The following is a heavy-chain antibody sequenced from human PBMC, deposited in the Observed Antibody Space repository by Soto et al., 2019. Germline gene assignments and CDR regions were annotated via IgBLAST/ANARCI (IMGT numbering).Heavy chain of an antibody. J-gene: IGHJ6*02. D-gene: IGHD1-1*01. CDR2: IYYSGST. CDR3: ARAPIPNWNYYGMDI. V-gene: IGHV4-31*03. Sequence: SETLSLTCTVSGGSVNSGGYHWSWIRQHPGKGLEWIGDIYYSGSTYYNPSLKSRVTISIDTSTNHFSLHLSALTAADTAVYYCARAPIPNWNYYGMDIWGQGTTVTVSS. CDR1: GGSVNSGGYH.